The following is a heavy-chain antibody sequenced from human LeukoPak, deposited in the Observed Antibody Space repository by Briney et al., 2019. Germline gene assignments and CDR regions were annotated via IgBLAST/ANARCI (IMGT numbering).Heavy chain of an antibody. V-gene: IGHV3-7*03. J-gene: IGHJ6*02. Sequence: GGSLRLSCAASGFSLSNYWMTWVRQVPGRGPEWVANVNRDGSETYYLDSVKGRFTISKDNAKNSLYLQMNSLRAEDTALYHCARNNGMDVWGQGTTVIVSS. CDR1: GFSLSNYW. CDR3: ARNNGMDV. CDR2: VNRDGSET.